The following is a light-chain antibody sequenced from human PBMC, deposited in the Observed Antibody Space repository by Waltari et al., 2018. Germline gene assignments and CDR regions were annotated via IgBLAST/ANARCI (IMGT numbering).Light chain of an antibody. J-gene: IGKJ4*01. V-gene: IGKV3-20*01. CDR2: GAS. Sequence: VLTPSPGTLSLSPGERATLSCRTSQSVSSTYIAWYQQKPGQTPRLLIYGASNRATGIPDRFSGSGSGTDFTLTISRLEPEDSAVYYCQQYVSSPLTFGGGTKVEIK. CDR3: QQYVSSPLT. CDR1: QSVSSTY.